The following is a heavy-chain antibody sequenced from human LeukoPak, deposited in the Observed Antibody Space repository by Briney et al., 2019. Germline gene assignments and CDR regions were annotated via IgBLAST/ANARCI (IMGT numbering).Heavy chain of an antibody. CDR3: ARGREWLPNKLDY. D-gene: IGHD6-19*01. J-gene: IGHJ4*02. Sequence: PSETLSLTCTVSGYSISSGYYWGWIRQPPGKGLEWIGSIYHSGSTYYNPSLKSRVTISVDTSKNQFSLKLSSVTAADTAVYYCARGREWLPNKLDYWGQGTLVTVSS. CDR1: GYSISSGYY. CDR2: IYHSGST. V-gene: IGHV4-38-2*02.